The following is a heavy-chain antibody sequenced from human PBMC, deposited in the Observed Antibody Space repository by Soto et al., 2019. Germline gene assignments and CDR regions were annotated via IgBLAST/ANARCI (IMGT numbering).Heavy chain of an antibody. CDR3: AGDEDV. Sequence: QVQLVQSGAEVRKPGASVKISCTASGYTFTAYAIHWVRQAPGQGLGWMGWIHGGTGNTRYSQKFQDRVTLTRDTSANTAYMELTSLRSEDTAVYYCAGDEDVWGQGTTVTVSS. CDR1: GYTFTAYA. V-gene: IGHV1-3*01. CDR2: IHGGTGNT. J-gene: IGHJ6*02.